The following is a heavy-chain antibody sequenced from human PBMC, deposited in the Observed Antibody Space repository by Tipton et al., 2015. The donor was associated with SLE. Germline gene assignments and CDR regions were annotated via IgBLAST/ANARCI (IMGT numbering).Heavy chain of an antibody. CDR3: VRDSSSIPAD. CDR1: GFTFSSYW. Sequence: GSLRLSCAASGFTFSSYWMHWVRQAPGEGLVWVSRIKTDGSVTSYAESVRGRFTISRDNAKNTLYLQMNTLTAEDTAVYYCVRDSSSIPADWGQGTLVTVSS. CDR2: IKTDGSVT. J-gene: IGHJ4*02. V-gene: IGHV3-74*01. D-gene: IGHD6-13*01.